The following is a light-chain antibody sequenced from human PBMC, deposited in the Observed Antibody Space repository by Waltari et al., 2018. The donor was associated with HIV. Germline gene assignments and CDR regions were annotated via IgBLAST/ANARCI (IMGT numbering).Light chain of an antibody. V-gene: IGKV1-27*01. CDR1: QDISTY. CDR2: GAS. Sequence: DIKMTQAPSSLSASVGDSVTITCRASQDISTYLAWYQQKPGKVPNLLIYGASTWQSGVPSRFSGSGSGTDFTLTISSLQPEDVATYYCQKYLSVLWTFGPGTKVEIK. CDR3: QKYLSVLWT. J-gene: IGKJ1*01.